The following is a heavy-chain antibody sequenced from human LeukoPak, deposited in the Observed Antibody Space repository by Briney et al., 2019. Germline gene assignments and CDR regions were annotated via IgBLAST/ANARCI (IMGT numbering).Heavy chain of an antibody. CDR3: AREGGAGFDY. J-gene: IGHJ4*02. V-gene: IGHV4-31*03. Sequence: PSETLPLTCTVSGGSISSGGYYWSWIRQHPGKGLEWIGYIYYSGSTYYNPSLKSRVTISVDTSKNQFSLKLSSVTAADTAVYYCAREGGAGFDYWGQGTLVTVSS. CDR1: GGSISSGGYY. D-gene: IGHD1-26*01. CDR2: IYYSGST.